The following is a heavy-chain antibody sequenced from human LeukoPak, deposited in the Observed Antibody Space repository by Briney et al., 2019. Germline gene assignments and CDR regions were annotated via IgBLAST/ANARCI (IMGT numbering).Heavy chain of an antibody. V-gene: IGHV4-59*08. CDR2: AYYSGST. D-gene: IGHD3-22*01. J-gene: IGHJ5*02. CDR1: DGSISNYY. Sequence: KPSETLSLTCSVFDGSISNYYWSWIRQPPGKGLEWIGYAYYSGSTTYNPSLESRVTISVDTSKNQFSLKLTAVTAADTAAYYCARNSVVATSRSWFDPWGQGTLVTVSS. CDR3: ARNSVVATSRSWFDP.